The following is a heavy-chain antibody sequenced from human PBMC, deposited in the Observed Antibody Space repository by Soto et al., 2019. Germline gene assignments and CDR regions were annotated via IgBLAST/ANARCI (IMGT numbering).Heavy chain of an antibody. Sequence: EVQLVESGGGLVQPGGSLRLSCTASGFTFTTYWMHWVRQAPGKGLVWVSRXXXXXXXXXYADSVKGRFTISRDNAKXXXXXXXXXXXXXXXXXXXXXXXGLWAYYLDEWGKGTTVTVSS. D-gene: IGHD3-16*01. CDR3: XXXGLWAYYLDE. CDR2: XXXXXXXX. CDR1: GFTFTTYW. V-gene: IGHV3-74*01. J-gene: IGHJ6*03.